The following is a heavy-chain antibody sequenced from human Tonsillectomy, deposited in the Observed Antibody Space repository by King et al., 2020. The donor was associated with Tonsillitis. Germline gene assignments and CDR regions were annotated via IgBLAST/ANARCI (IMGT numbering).Heavy chain of an antibody. D-gene: IGHD3-10*01. V-gene: IGHV4-59*01. J-gene: IGHJ6*02. CDR3: AREEEAPRGCFGDYYAYGVDV. CDR2: IYSSGST. CDR1: GGSISSYY. Sequence: QLQESGPGLMKPSETLSLTCTVSGGSISSYYWNWIRQPPGKGLEWIGYIYSSGSTNYNPALKSRVTISVDTSKKQFSLKLSSVTAADTAVYYCAREEEAPRGCFGDYYAYGVDVWGQGTTVIVSS.